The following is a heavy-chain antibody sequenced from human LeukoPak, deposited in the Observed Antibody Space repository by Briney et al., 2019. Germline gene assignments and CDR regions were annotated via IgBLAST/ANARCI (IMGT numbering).Heavy chain of an antibody. CDR1: GYTFTSYG. J-gene: IGHJ4*02. Sequence: ASVKVSCKASGYTFTSYGISWVRQAPGQGLEWMGWISAYNGNTNYAQKLQGRVTMTTDTSTSTACMELRSLRSDDTAVYYCARAAGLVRGISFFDYWGQGTLVTVSS. D-gene: IGHD6-19*01. CDR3: ARAAGLVRGISFFDY. V-gene: IGHV1-18*01. CDR2: ISAYNGNT.